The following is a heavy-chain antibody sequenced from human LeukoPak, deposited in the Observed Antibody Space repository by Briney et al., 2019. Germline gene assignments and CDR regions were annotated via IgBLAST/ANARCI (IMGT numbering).Heavy chain of an antibody. CDR3: ARVLVRDYYDSSGYPEYFDY. V-gene: IGHV1-2*02. CDR2: INPNSGGT. J-gene: IGHJ4*02. CDR1: GYTFAGYY. D-gene: IGHD3-22*01. Sequence: ASVKVSCKASGYTFAGYYMHWVRQAPGQGLEWMGWINPNSGGTNYAQKFQGRVTMTRDTSISTAYMELSRLGSDDTAVYYCARVLVRDYYDSSGYPEYFDYWGQGTLVTVSS.